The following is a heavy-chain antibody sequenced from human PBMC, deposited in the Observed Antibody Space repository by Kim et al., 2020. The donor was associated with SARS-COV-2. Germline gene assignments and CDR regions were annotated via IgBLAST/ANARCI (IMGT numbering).Heavy chain of an antibody. CDR2: INPSGGST. D-gene: IGHD3-22*01. Sequence: ASVKVSCKASGYTFTSYYMHWVRQAPGQGLEWMGIINPSGGSTSYAQKFQGRVTMTRDTSTSTVYMELSSLRSEDTAVYYFARDPGPRRVGDSSGYYYGGGFDYWGQGTLVTVSS. J-gene: IGHJ4*02. CDR3: ARDPGPRRVGDSSGYYYGGGFDY. V-gene: IGHV1-46*01. CDR1: GYTFTSYY.